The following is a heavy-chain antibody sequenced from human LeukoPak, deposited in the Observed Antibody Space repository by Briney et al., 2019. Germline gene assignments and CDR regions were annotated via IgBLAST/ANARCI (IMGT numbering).Heavy chain of an antibody. Sequence: TSETLSLTCTVSGGSISSYYWSWIRQPPGKGLEWIGYIYYSGSTNYNPSLKSRVTISVDTSKNQFSLKLSSVTAADTAVYYCASTYYYGSGSYIYWGQGTLVTVSS. CDR3: ASTYYYGSGSYIY. J-gene: IGHJ4*02. CDR1: GGSISSYY. V-gene: IGHV4-59*01. CDR2: IYYSGST. D-gene: IGHD3-10*01.